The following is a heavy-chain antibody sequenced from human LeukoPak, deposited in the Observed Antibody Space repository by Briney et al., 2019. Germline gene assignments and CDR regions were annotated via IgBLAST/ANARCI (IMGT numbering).Heavy chain of an antibody. CDR3: ARGAGSDYYDSSGYYPLGY. V-gene: IGHV1-69*04. Sequence: SVKVSCKASGGTFSSYAISWVRQAPGQGLEWMGSIIPILGIANYAQKFQGRVTITADKSTSTAYMELSSLRSEDTAVYYCARGAGSDYYDSSGYYPLGYWGQGTLVTVSS. CDR1: GGTFSSYA. D-gene: IGHD3-22*01. J-gene: IGHJ4*02. CDR2: IIPILGIA.